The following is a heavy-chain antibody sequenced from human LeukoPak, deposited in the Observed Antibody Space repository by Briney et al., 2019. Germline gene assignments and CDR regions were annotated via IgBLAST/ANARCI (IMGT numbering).Heavy chain of an antibody. CDR2: IYHSGIT. V-gene: IGHV4-30-2*01. CDR1: GGSISSGGYS. CDR3: AREDGIRYFDYDY. D-gene: IGHD3-9*01. Sequence: SETLSLTCAVSGGSISSGGYSWSWIRQPPGKGLEWIGYIYHSGITYYNPSLKSRVTISVDRSKNQFSLKLSSVTAADTAVYFCAREDGIRYFDYDYWGQGTLVTVSS. J-gene: IGHJ4*02.